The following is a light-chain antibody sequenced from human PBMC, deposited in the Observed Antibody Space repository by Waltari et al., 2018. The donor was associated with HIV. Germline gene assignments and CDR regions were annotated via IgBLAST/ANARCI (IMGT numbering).Light chain of an antibody. Sequence: QSVLTQPPSASGTPGQRVTISCSGSSSKIGSNTVNWYQQLPGTAPKLLIYSNNQRPSGVPDRFCGSKSGTSSSLAISGLQSEDEADYYCAAWHDSLNGSWVFGGGTKLTVL. V-gene: IGLV1-44*01. CDR1: SSKIGSNT. CDR3: AAWHDSLNGSWV. CDR2: SNN. J-gene: IGLJ3*02.